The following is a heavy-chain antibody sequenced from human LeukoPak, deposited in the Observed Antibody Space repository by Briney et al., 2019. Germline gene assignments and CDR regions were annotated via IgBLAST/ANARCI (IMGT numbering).Heavy chain of an antibody. D-gene: IGHD6-19*01. J-gene: IGHJ5*02. CDR3: ATGSSGWYDGWFDP. CDR2: FDPEDGET. CDR1: GYTLTELS. Sequence: ASVKVSCKVSGYTLTELSMHWVRQAPGKGLEWMGGFDPEDGETIYAQKFQGRVTMTEDTSTDTAYMELSSLRSEDTAVYYCATGSSGWYDGWFDPWGQGTPVTVSS. V-gene: IGHV1-24*01.